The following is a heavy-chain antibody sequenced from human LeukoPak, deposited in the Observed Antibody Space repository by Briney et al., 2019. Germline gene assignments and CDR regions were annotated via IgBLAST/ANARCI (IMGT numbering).Heavy chain of an antibody. V-gene: IGHV5-51*01. CDR3: ARVFDILTGYYTRAFDY. Sequence: GESLKISCNGSGYXFTTYWISWVRQMPGKGLVWMGIIYPDDSDTRYSPSFEGQVTISADKSISTAYLQWSSLKASDTAMYYCARVFDILTGYYTRAFDYWGQGTLVTVSS. D-gene: IGHD3-9*01. J-gene: IGHJ4*02. CDR1: GYXFTTYW. CDR2: IYPDDSDT.